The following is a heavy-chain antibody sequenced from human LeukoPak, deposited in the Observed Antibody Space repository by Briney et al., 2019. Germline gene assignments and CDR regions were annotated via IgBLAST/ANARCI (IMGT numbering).Heavy chain of an antibody. CDR1: GFTFSSYG. CDR2: ISGSGGST. D-gene: IGHD3-22*01. Sequence: PGGSLRLSCAASGFTFSSYGMSWVRQASGKGLEWVSAISGSGGSTYYADSVKGRFTISRDNSKNTLYLQMNSLRAEDTAVYYCAKDDYYDTSGYRDWGQGTLVTVSS. V-gene: IGHV3-23*01. CDR3: AKDDYYDTSGYRD. J-gene: IGHJ4*02.